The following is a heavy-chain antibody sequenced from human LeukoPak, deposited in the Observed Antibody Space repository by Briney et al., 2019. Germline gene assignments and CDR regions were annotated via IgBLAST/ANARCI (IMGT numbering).Heavy chain of an antibody. CDR1: GFTFGDYA. J-gene: IGHJ4*02. Sequence: PGRSLRLSCTASGFTFGDYAMSWVRQAPGKGLEWVGFIRSKAYGGTTEYAASVKGRFTISRDDSKSIAYLQMNSLKTEDTAVYYCTREGYYGSGSYYNVDYWGQGTLVNVSS. V-gene: IGHV3-49*04. D-gene: IGHD3-10*01. CDR2: IRSKAYGGTT. CDR3: TREGYYGSGSYYNVDY.